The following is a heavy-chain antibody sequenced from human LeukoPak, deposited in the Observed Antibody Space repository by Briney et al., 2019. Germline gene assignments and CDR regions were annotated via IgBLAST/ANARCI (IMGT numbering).Heavy chain of an antibody. D-gene: IGHD5-12*01. CDR1: GGSFSGYY. V-gene: IGHV4-34*01. CDR3: ARRARYTLRYFDY. J-gene: IGHJ4*02. CDR2: INHSGST. Sequence: SETLSLTCAVYGGSFSGYYWSWIRQPPGKGLEWIGEINHSGSTNYNPSLKSRVTISVDTSKNQFSLKLSSVTAADTAVYYCARRARYTLRYFDYWGQGTLVTVSS.